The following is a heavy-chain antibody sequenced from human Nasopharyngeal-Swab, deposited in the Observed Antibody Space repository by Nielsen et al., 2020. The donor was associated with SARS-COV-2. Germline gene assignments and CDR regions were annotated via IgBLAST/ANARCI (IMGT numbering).Heavy chain of an antibody. J-gene: IGHJ4*02. CDR1: GFTFSTYN. CDR3: TRGGQQPL. D-gene: IGHD6-13*01. Sequence: GGSLRLSCAASGFTFSTYNMHWVRQAPGKGLEWVSSISGRTTYIYYADSMKGRFTISRDSAKNSLYLQMSSRRAEDTAIYYCTRGGQQPLWGQGTLVTVSS. V-gene: IGHV3-21*01. CDR2: ISGRTTYI.